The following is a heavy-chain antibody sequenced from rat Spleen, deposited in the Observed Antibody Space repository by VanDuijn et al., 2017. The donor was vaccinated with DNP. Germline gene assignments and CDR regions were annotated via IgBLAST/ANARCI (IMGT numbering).Heavy chain of an antibody. V-gene: IGHV3-1*01. CDR3: ARYGIYGGYYYIMDA. J-gene: IGHJ4*01. CDR1: GFSITTNY. D-gene: IGHD1-11*01. Sequence: EVQLQESGPGLVKPSHSLSLTCSVTGFSITTNYWGWIRKFPGNKMEWIGHITYSGSTSYNPSLKSRISITRDTSKNQFFLQLNSVTTEDTATYFCARYGIYGGYYYIMDAWGQGASVTVSS. CDR2: ITYSGST.